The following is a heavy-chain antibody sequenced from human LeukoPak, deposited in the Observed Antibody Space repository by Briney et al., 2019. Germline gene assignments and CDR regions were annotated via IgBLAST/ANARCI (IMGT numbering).Heavy chain of an antibody. D-gene: IGHD6-13*01. V-gene: IGHV1-69*06. CDR1: GGTFSSYA. CDR2: IIPIFGTT. Sequence: SVKVSCKASGGTFSSYAISWVRQAPGQGLEWMGGIIPIFGTTNYAQKLQGRVTITADKSTSTAYMELSSLRSEDTAVYYCARQPFPKGIAAALEWFDPWGQGTLVTVSS. CDR3: ARQPFPKGIAAALEWFDP. J-gene: IGHJ5*02.